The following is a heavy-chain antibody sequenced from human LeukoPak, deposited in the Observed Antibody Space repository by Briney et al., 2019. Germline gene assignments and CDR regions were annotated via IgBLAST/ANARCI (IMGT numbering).Heavy chain of an antibody. CDR2: INPNSGGT. Sequence: ASVKVSCKASGYTFTSYYIHWVRQAPGQGLEWMGLINPNSGGTNYAQKFQGRVTMTRDTTITTAYMELSSLISDDTAMYYCARGIAARGLRGSADYWGQGTLVTVSS. CDR1: GYTFTSYY. D-gene: IGHD6-6*01. CDR3: ARGIAARGLRGSADY. V-gene: IGHV1-2*02. J-gene: IGHJ4*02.